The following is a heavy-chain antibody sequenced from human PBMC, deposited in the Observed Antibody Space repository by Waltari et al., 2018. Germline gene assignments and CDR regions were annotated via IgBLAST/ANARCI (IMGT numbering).Heavy chain of an antibody. CDR3: AVQITMIVVGGDDY. CDR2: STYSGST. Sequence: QLQLQESGPGLVQPSGSLSLTCAVSGGTIGSCGYHWGWPGPPPGMGLAWSGSSTYSGSTYYNPAHKSRVTITVDTTKNQFSLKLSSVTAADTAVYYCAVQITMIVVGGDDYWGQGTLVTVSS. V-gene: IGHV4-39*07. D-gene: IGHD3-22*01. J-gene: IGHJ4*02. CDR1: GGTIGSCGYH.